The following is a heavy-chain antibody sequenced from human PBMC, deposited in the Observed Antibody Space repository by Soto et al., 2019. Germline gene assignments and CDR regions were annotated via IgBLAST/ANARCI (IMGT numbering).Heavy chain of an antibody. J-gene: IGHJ4*02. CDR1: GGTFSSYA. Sequence: QVQLVQSGAEVKKPGSSVKVSCKASGGTFSSYAISWVRQAPGQGLEWMGGIIPIFGTANYAQKFQGRVTITADESTSTAYMEPSSLRSKDTAVYYCARGYSSGWLFYFDYWGQGTLVTVSS. V-gene: IGHV1-69*01. CDR2: IIPIFGTA. D-gene: IGHD6-19*01. CDR3: ARGYSSGWLFYFDY.